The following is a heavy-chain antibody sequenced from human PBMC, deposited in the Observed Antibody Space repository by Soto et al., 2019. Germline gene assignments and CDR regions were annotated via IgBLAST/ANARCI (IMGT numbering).Heavy chain of an antibody. D-gene: IGHD3-3*01. CDR2: ISYDGSNK. CDR3: ARDRASRITIFGVATDGMDV. Sequence: GGSLRLSSAASGFTLTSYAMHWVRQAPGKGLEWVAVISYDGSNKYYADSVKGRLTISRDNSKNTLYLQMNSLRAEDTAVYYCARDRASRITIFGVATDGMDVWGQGTTVTVSS. CDR1: GFTLTSYA. V-gene: IGHV3-30-3*01. J-gene: IGHJ6*02.